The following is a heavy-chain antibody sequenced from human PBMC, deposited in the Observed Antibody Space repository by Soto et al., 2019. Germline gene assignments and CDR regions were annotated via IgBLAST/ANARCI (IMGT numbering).Heavy chain of an antibody. CDR3: ARDEGYYNSRGYTQNGGEAFDI. Sequence: SETPFLTCPVSCGSISGYYWSWIGQPAGRGLEWGGRVNRSGSTNNNPSRSNRDTMSVDTSKNLFSLKLRSVTAADRAVYFGARDEGYYNSRGYTQNGGEAFDIWGPGKMVTV. V-gene: IGHV4-4*07. J-gene: IGHJ3*02. CDR1: CGSISGYY. D-gene: IGHD3-22*01. CDR2: VNRSGST.